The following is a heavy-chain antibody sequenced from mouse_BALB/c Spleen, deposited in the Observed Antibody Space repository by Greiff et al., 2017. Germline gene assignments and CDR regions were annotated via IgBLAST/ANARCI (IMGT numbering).Heavy chain of an antibody. CDR2: INPSTGYT. Sequence: QVQLQQSGAELAKPGASVKMSCKASGYTFTSYWMHWVHQRPGQGLVWIGYINPSTGYTEYNQKFKDKATLTADTSSSTAYMQLSSLTSEDSAVYYCARVYYRYDDGFAYWGQGTLVTVSA. D-gene: IGHD2-14*01. V-gene: IGHV1-7*01. CDR1: GYTFTSYW. CDR3: ARVYYRYDDGFAY. J-gene: IGHJ3*01.